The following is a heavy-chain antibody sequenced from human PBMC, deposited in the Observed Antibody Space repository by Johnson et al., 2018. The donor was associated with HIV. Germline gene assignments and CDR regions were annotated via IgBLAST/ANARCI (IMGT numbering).Heavy chain of an antibody. Sequence: VQLVESGGGVVQPGRSLRLSCAASGFTFDDYGMSWVRQAPGKGLEWVSGINWNGGSTGYADSVKGRFTISRDNAKNSLYLQVNSLRAEDTALYYCARRDSGSLSFDLWGQGTMVTVSS. CDR2: INWNGGST. CDR3: ARRDSGSLSFDL. D-gene: IGHD1-26*01. V-gene: IGHV3-20*04. J-gene: IGHJ3*01. CDR1: GFTFDDYG.